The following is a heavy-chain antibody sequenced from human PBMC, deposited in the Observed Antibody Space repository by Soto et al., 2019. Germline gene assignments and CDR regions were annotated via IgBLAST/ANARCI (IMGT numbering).Heavy chain of an antibody. D-gene: IGHD6-6*01. Sequence: SETLSLTCTVSGGSISSSSYYWGWIRQPPGKGLEGIGSIYYSGSTHYNPSLKSRVTISVDTSKNQFSLKLSSVTAADTAVYYCARVRAARSSSYYGMDVCGQGTTGTVSS. CDR3: ARVRAARSSSYYGMDV. J-gene: IGHJ6*02. CDR2: IYYSGST. V-gene: IGHV4-39*01. CDR1: GGSISSSSYY.